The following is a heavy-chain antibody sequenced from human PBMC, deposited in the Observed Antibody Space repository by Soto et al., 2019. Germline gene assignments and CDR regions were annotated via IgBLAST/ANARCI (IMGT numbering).Heavy chain of an antibody. CDR2: MNPNSGNT. Sequence: ASVKVSCKASGYTFTSYDINWVRQATGQGLEWMGWMNPNSGNTDYAQKLQGRVTMTRNTSMSTAYMELRSLRSDDTAVYYCARDSKWFGESLGDFWGQGTLVTVSS. J-gene: IGHJ4*02. V-gene: IGHV1-8*01. CDR3: ARDSKWFGESLGDF. D-gene: IGHD3-10*01. CDR1: GYTFTSYD.